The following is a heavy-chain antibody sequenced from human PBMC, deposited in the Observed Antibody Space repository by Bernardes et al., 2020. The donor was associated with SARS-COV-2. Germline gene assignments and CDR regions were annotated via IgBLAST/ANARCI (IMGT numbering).Heavy chain of an antibody. V-gene: IGHV1-2*02. Sequence: ASVKVSCKASGYTFTGYYIHWVRQAPGQGLKWMGWINPVSGDTKYSEKFQGRVTMTRDTSITTAYMVLSRLRFDDTAVYYCATSGNLASGTWGQGTLVTVPS. CDR2: INPVSGDT. J-gene: IGHJ5*02. D-gene: IGHD2-15*01. CDR3: ATSGNLASGT. CDR1: GYTFTGYY.